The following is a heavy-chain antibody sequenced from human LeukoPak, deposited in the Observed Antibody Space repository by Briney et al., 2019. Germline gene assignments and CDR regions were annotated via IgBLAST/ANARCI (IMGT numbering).Heavy chain of an antibody. V-gene: IGHV4-61*02. CDR3: ARGRDKQQDTGYCSGGSCYAGMSFRYYYYMDV. J-gene: IGHJ6*03. CDR1: GGSISSGSYY. CDR2: IYTSGST. Sequence: SETLSLTCTVSGGSISSGSYYWSWIRQPAGKGLEWIGRIYTSGSTNYNPSLKSRVTISVDTSKNQFSLKLSSVTAADTAVYYCARGRDKQQDTGYCSGGSCYAGMSFRYYYYMDVWGKGTTVTISS. D-gene: IGHD2-15*01.